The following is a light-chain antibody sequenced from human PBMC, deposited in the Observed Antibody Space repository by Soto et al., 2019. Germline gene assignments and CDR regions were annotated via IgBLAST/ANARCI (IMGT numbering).Light chain of an antibody. CDR1: SSNIGSNT. J-gene: IGLJ6*01. CDR3: ATWDDSLNGFYV. Sequence: QSVLTQPPSASGTPGQRVTISCSGSSSNIGSNTANWYQQLPGTAPKLLIYGNNQRPSGVPDRFSGSKSGTSASLAISGLQPDDEADYYCATWDDSLNGFYVFGTGTQLTVL. CDR2: GNN. V-gene: IGLV1-44*01.